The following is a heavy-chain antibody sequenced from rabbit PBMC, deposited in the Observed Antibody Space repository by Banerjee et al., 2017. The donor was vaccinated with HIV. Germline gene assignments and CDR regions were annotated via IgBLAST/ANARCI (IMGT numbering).Heavy chain of an antibody. J-gene: IGHJ4*01. CDR1: GFSFSTDYW. V-gene: IGHV1S45*01. D-gene: IGHD6-1*01. CDR3: AREEYVGYGYANL. CDR2: IYGGSSGST. Sequence: QEQLVESGGDLVRPEGSLTLTCTASGFSFSTDYWICWVRQAPGKGLEWIACIYGGSSGSTYYASWAKGRFTISKTSSTTVTLQMTSLTAADTATYFCAREEYVGYGYANLWGPGTLVTVS.